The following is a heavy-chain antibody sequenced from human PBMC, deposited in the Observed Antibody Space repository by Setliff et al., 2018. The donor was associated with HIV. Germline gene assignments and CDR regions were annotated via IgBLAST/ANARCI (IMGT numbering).Heavy chain of an antibody. D-gene: IGHD2-15*01. CDR3: AREPISYRDFVVVAAAFDI. CDR1: GYAFTNYY. Sequence: ASVKVSCKASGYAFTNYYLHWVRQDPGQGLAWMGIINPSGGSTIYAQKLQGRVTMTRDTSTNTVYMELSSLRSEDTAVYYCAREPISYRDFVVVAAAFDIWGQGTMVTVSS. V-gene: IGHV1-46*01. J-gene: IGHJ3*02. CDR2: INPSGGST.